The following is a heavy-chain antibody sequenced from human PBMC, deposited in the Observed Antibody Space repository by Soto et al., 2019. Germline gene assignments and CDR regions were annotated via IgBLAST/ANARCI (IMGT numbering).Heavy chain of an antibody. Sequence: EVQLVESGGGLVKPGGSLRLSCAASGFTFSSYSMNWVRQAPGKGLEWVSSISSSSSYIYYADSVKGRFTISRDNSKNTLYLQMNSLRAEDTAVYYCAKDPDIVVVPAALPYYFDYWGQGTLVTVSS. D-gene: IGHD2-2*02. V-gene: IGHV3-21*04. CDR1: GFTFSSYS. CDR3: AKDPDIVVVPAALPYYFDY. J-gene: IGHJ4*02. CDR2: ISSSSSYI.